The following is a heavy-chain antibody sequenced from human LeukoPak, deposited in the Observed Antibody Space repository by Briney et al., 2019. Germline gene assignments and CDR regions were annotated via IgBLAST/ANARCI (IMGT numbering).Heavy chain of an antibody. V-gene: IGHV3-48*03. CDR2: ISGSGSPM. J-gene: IGHJ4*02. Sequence: SGGSLRLFCAASGFIFNNYEMNWVRQAPGKGLEWVSSISGSGSPMYYADSVKGRFIISRDNAKDSVSLQMNSLRAEDTAVYFCARDRGISAGSDFDYWGQGTLVTVSS. CDR3: ARDRGISAGSDFDY. CDR1: GFIFNNYE. D-gene: IGHD6-13*01.